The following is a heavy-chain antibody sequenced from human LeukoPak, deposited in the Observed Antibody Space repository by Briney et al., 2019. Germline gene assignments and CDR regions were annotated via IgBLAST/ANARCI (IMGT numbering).Heavy chain of an antibody. J-gene: IGHJ4*02. CDR3: AKGLPYESRAYYDRLFDE. V-gene: IGHV3-23*01. D-gene: IGHD3-22*01. CDR2: ISGGGDTT. Sequence: PGGSLRLSCSASGFSFSSYTMTRVRQAPGKGPEWVSIISGGGDTTFCTDSVKGRFTISRDNSKNTLYLQMNSLRVEDTAVYYCAKGLPYESRAYYDRLFDEWGQGTLVAVSS. CDR1: GFSFSSYT.